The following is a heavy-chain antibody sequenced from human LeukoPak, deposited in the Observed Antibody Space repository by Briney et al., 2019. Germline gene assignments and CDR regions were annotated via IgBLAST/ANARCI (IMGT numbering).Heavy chain of an antibody. J-gene: IGHJ4*02. V-gene: IGHV3-11*04. CDR1: GFTVSSNY. D-gene: IGHD4-11*01. CDR2: ISSSGSPI. CDR3: ASSTVTTDFDY. Sequence: GGSLRLSCAASGFTVSSNYMSWVRQAPGKGLEWVSYISSSGSPIYYADSVKGRFTISRDNAKNSLYLQMNSLRAEDTAVYYCASSTVTTDFDYWGQGTLVTVSS.